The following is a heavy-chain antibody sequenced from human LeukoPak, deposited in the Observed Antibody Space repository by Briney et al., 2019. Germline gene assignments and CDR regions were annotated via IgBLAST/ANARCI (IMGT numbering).Heavy chain of an antibody. Sequence: GGSLRLSCAAYGFIFSSYWMHWVRQPPGKGLVHIAYINKDGISTSYADSVKGRFTISRDNAENTLYLQVNSLGAEDTAVYFCARSRTYGDYGRGLDYWGQGTLVTLSS. V-gene: IGHV3-74*01. CDR2: INKDGIST. CDR1: GFIFSSYW. J-gene: IGHJ4*02. CDR3: ARSRTYGDYGRGLDY. D-gene: IGHD4-17*01.